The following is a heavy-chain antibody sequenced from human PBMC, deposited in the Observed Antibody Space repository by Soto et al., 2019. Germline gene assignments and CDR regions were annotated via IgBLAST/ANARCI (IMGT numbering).Heavy chain of an antibody. Sequence: QVQLVQSGAEVKKPGASVKVSCKVSGYTLTELSMHWVRQAPGKGLEWMGGFDPEDGDTIYAQKFQGRVTIPEGTSTDTAYMELSSLICEDTAVYYCATVRGGSGYFDYWGQGTLVTVFS. J-gene: IGHJ4*02. V-gene: IGHV1-24*01. D-gene: IGHD3-22*01. CDR1: GYTLTELS. CDR3: ATVRGGSGYFDY. CDR2: FDPEDGDT.